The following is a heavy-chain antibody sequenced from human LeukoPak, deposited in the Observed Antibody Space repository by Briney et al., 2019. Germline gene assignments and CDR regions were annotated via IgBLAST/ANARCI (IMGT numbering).Heavy chain of an antibody. J-gene: IGHJ4*02. D-gene: IGHD6-13*01. CDR3: ARVTGSSISSRSLLY. Sequence: GGSVKVSCKASGYTFTNYGISWVRQAPGQGLEWMGQINSYNGNTNYAHRLQGRVTMTTDTSTSTSYMELRSLTSDDTAAYYCARVTGSSISSRSLLYWGQGTLVTVSS. V-gene: IGHV1-18*01. CDR1: GYTFTNYG. CDR2: INSYNGNT.